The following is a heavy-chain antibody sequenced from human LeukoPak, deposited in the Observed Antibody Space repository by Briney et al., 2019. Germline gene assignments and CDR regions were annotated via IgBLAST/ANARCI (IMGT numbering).Heavy chain of an antibody. Sequence: GGSLRLSCAASGFTFRSYAMSWVRQAPGKGLEWVSAIRGSGGCTYYADSVKGRFTISRDNSKNTVYLHMNSLRAEDTAVYYCAKAQSAAGTRYYFDYWGQGTLVTVAS. CDR3: AKAQSAAGTRYYFDY. CDR2: IRGSGGCT. D-gene: IGHD6-13*01. CDR1: GFTFRSYA. V-gene: IGHV3-23*01. J-gene: IGHJ4*02.